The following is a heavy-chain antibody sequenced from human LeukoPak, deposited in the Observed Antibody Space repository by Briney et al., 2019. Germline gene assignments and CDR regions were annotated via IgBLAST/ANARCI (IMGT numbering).Heavy chain of an antibody. D-gene: IGHD2-15*01. CDR2: ISGDGGT. CDR3: ARYCGATSCYSGFDY. J-gene: IGHJ4*02. Sequence: GGSLRLSCAASGFTFGSYVMSWVRQAPGKGPEWVSAISGDGGTYYADSVKGRFTISRDNSKNTLYLQMNSLGGEDTALYYCARYCGATSCYSGFDYWGQGTLVTVAS. CDR1: GFTFGSYV. V-gene: IGHV3-23*01.